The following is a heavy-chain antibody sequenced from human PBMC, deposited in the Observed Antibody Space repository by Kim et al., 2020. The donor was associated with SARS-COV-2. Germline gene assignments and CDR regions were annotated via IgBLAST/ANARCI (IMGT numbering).Heavy chain of an antibody. CDR2: IKLDGSEK. CDR1: GFTFSSYW. CDR3: ARGGRTIFGVVYY. Sequence: GGSLRLSCAASGFTFSSYWMSWVRQAPGKGLEWVANIKLDGSEKYYVDSVKGRFTISRDNAKNSLYLQMNSLRAEDTAVYYCARGGRTIFGVVYYWGQGTLVTVSS. D-gene: IGHD3-3*01. J-gene: IGHJ4*02. V-gene: IGHV3-7*03.